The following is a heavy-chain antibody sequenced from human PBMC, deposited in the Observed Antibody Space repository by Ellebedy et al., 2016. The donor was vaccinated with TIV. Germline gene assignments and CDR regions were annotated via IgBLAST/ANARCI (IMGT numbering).Heavy chain of an antibody. CDR2: IKQDGSEK. V-gene: IGHV3-7*01. Sequence: GESLKISXAASGFTFSSYWMSWVRQAPGKGLEWVANIKQDGSEKYYVDSVKGRFTISRDNAKNSLYLQMNSLRAEDTAVYYCARDNPYYYGSGSPGEWGQGTLVTVSS. CDR1: GFTFSSYW. CDR3: ARDNPYYYGSGSPGE. D-gene: IGHD3-10*01. J-gene: IGHJ4*02.